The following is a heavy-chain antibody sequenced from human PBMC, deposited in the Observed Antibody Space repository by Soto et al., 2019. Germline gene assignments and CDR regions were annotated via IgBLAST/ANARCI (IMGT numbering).Heavy chain of an antibody. D-gene: IGHD3-10*01. J-gene: IGHJ5*02. V-gene: IGHV4-34*01. CDR2: INHSGST. CDR3: ARLKTITMVRGVIMRNNWFDP. Sequence: SETLSLTCAVYGGSFSGYYWSWIRQPPGKGLEWIGEINHSGSTNYNPSLKSRVTISVDTSKNQFSLKLSSVTAADTAVYYCARLKTITMVRGVIMRNNWFDPWGQGTQVTVSS. CDR1: GGSFSGYY.